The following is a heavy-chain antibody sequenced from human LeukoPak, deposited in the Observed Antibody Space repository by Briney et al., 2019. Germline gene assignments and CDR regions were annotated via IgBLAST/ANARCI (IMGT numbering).Heavy chain of an antibody. CDR2: IWNDGSNK. J-gene: IGHJ4*02. CDR1: GFTFSSYG. D-gene: IGHD1-26*01. V-gene: IGHV3-33*01. CDR3: ARDSMHLQWEGY. Sequence: GGSLRLSCAASGFTFSSYGMNWVRQAPGKGLEWVAAIWNDGSNKYYADSVKGRFTISRDNSKNTLYLQMNSLRVEDTAVYYCARDSMHLQWEGYWGQGTLVTVSS.